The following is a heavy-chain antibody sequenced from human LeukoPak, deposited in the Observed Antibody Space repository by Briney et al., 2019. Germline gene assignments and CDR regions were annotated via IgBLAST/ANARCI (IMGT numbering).Heavy chain of an antibody. V-gene: IGHV4-39*07. Sequence: PSETLSLTCTVSGGSISSSSYYWGWIRQPPGKGLEWIGSIYYSGSTYYNPSLKSRVTISVDTSKNQFSLKLSSVTAADTAVYYCARGHFHYDSSGSHVYFNSWGQGTLVTVSS. D-gene: IGHD3-22*01. CDR2: IYYSGST. J-gene: IGHJ4*02. CDR3: ARGHFHYDSSGSHVYFNS. CDR1: GGSISSSSYY.